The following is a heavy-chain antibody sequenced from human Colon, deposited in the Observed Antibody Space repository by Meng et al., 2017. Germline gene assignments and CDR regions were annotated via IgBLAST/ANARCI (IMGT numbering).Heavy chain of an antibody. CDR2: IDPNSGGT. J-gene: IGHJ4*02. CDR1: GYTFSDYY. V-gene: IGHV1-2*06. D-gene: IGHD1-26*01. Sequence: QGQLVQSGAEVKKPGASMKVSCKASGYTFSDYYMHWVRQAPGQGLEWMGRIDPNSGGTIYAQKFQGRVTMTRDTSITTVYMELNRLTSDDTAVYYCARVLFSGSYPSGYWGQGTLVTVSS. CDR3: ARVLFSGSYPSGY.